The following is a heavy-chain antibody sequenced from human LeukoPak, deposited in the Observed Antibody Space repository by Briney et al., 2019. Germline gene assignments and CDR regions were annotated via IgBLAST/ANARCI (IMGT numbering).Heavy chain of an antibody. J-gene: IGHJ6*03. CDR1: GFTVSSNY. CDR3: AIATFWSGYQRDSWYMDV. V-gene: IGHV3-66*02. CDR2: IYSGGST. D-gene: IGHD3-3*01. Sequence: AGGSLRLSCTASGFTVSSNYMSWVRQAPGKGLEWVSVIYSGGSTYYADSVKGRFTISRDNSKNTLYLQMSSLRAEDTAVYYCAIATFWSGYQRDSWYMDVWGKGPTATVSS.